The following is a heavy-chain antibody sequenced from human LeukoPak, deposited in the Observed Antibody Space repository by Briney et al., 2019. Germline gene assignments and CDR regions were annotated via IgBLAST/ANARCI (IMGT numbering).Heavy chain of an antibody. V-gene: IGHV3-23*01. J-gene: IGHJ4*02. CDR2: ITGSGTFT. CDR3: AKRSAESSGYFDY. D-gene: IGHD6-19*01. Sequence: GGSLRLSCAASGITFINYSMTWVRQAPGKGLEWISAITGSGTFTDYADSVKGRFTISRDNSKNTLYLQINSLRAEDTAVYYCAKRSAESSGYFDYWGQGTLVTVSS. CDR1: GITFINYS.